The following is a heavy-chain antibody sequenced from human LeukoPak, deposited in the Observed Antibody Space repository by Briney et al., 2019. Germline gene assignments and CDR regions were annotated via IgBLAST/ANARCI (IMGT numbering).Heavy chain of an antibody. CDR3: ARQARYDYVWGSYRQNFDY. CDR2: IYYSGST. V-gene: IGHV4-39*01. CDR1: GGSISSSSYY. J-gene: IGHJ4*02. Sequence: SETLSLTCTVSGGSISSSSYYWGWIRQPPGKGLEWIGSIYYSGSTYYNPSLKSRVTISVDTSKNQFSLKLSSVTAAGTAVYYCARQARYDYVWGSYRQNFDYWGQGTLVTVSS. D-gene: IGHD3-16*02.